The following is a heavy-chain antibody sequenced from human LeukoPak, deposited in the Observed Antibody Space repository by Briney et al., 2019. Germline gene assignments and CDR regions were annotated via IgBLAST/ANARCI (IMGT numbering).Heavy chain of an antibody. J-gene: IGHJ5*02. D-gene: IGHD4/OR15-4a*01. CDR2: ISDTGSI. Sequence: SETLSLTCTVSTDSISDHYWGWIRQPPGKGLEWIAYISDTGSISYKPSLKSRVTISLKTSQNQFSLKVTSVNTSDTAVYYCAHLTENNWFDPWGQGILVTVSS. CDR3: AHLTENNWFDP. CDR1: TDSISDHY. V-gene: IGHV4-59*11.